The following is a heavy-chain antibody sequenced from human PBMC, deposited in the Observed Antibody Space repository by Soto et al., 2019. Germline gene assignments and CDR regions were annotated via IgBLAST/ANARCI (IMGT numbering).Heavy chain of an antibody. J-gene: IGHJ4*02. Sequence: EVQLVESRGGLVQPGGSLRLSCAASGFSVSNNYMSWVRQAPGKGLECVSLIYSGGDTYYVDSVKGRFSISRDSSKNTLYLQMNSLRAEDSAVYYCARNIPVTTLGYWGQGTVVTVAS. CDR1: GFSVSNNY. CDR2: IYSGGDT. D-gene: IGHD4-17*01. V-gene: IGHV3-66*01. CDR3: ARNIPVTTLGY.